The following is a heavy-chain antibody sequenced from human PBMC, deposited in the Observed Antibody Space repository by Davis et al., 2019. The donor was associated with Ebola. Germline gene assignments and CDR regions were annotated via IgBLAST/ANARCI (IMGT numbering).Heavy chain of an antibody. V-gene: IGHV3-23*01. D-gene: IGHD3-9*01. CDR3: ARAPQLYYDILTGYHDPYYYYGMDV. CDR2: ISGSGGST. Sequence: GGSLRLSCTDSVITFSSYAMTWVRQAPGKGLEWVSAISGSGGSTYYADSVKGRFTISRDNAKNSLYLQMNSLRAEDTAVYYCARAPQLYYDILTGYHDPYYYYGMDVWGQGTTVTVSS. J-gene: IGHJ6*02. CDR1: VITFSSYA.